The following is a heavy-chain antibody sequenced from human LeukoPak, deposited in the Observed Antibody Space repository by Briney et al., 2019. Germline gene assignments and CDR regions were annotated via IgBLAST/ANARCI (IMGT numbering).Heavy chain of an antibody. J-gene: IGHJ6*02. CDR2: ISSSGSTI. Sequence: GGSLRLSCAASGFTFSDYYMSWIRQAPGKGLEWVSYISSSGSTIYYADSVKGRFTISRDNAKNSLYLQMNSLRAEDTAVYYCARDRHVVVPAAIEGDAYYYYYGMDVWGQGTTVTVSS. V-gene: IGHV3-11*04. CDR3: ARDRHVVVPAAIEGDAYYYYYGMDV. CDR1: GFTFSDYY. D-gene: IGHD2-2*02.